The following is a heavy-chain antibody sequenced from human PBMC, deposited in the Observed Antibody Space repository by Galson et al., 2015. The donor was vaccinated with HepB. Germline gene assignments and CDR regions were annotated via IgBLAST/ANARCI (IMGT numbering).Heavy chain of an antibody. D-gene: IGHD1-1*01. CDR3: ARGANWNYYYGMDV. V-gene: IGHV3-21*01. CDR2: ISSSSSYI. Sequence: CAASGFTFSSYSMNWVRQAPGKGLEWVSSISSSSSYIYYADSVKGRFTISRDNAKNSLYLQMNSLRAEDTAVYYCARGANWNYYYGMDVWGQGTTVTVSS. CDR1: GFTFSSYS. J-gene: IGHJ6*02.